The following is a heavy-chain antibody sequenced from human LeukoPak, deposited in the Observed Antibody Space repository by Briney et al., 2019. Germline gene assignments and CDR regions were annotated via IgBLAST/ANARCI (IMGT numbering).Heavy chain of an antibody. J-gene: IGHJ4*02. D-gene: IGHD3-9*01. CDR2: INPNSGGT. CDR1: GYTFTGYY. CDR3: ARVSILTGYYKGDY. Sequence: GASVKVSCKASGYTFTGYYMHWVRQAPGQGLEWMGRINPNSGGTNYAQKFRGRVTMTRDTSISTAYMELSRLRSDDTAVYYCARVSILTGYYKGDYWGQGTLVTVSS. V-gene: IGHV1-2*06.